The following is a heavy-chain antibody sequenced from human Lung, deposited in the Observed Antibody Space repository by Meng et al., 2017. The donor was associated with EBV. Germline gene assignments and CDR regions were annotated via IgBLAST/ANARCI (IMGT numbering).Heavy chain of an antibody. CDR3: SRDLAGSDDY. CDR1: EFTLRRYW. D-gene: IGHD1-14*01. CDR2: INEDGTIT. Sequence: VQRVARGGSLVQPGGSLRLSCAASEFTLRRYWMHWVRQGPGKEPLWVSRINEDGTITNYADSVKGRFTISRDNAKNTLYLQMNNLRAEDTAVYYCSRDLAGSDDYWGRGTLVTVSS. J-gene: IGHJ4*02. V-gene: IGHV3-74*01.